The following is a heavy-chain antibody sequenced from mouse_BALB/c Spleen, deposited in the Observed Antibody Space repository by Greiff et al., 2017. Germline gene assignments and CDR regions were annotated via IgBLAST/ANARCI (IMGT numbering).Heavy chain of an antibody. D-gene: IGHD1-1*01. CDR3: ARQEITTVVAPFDY. V-gene: IGHV5-6-5*01. Sequence: EVQLVESGGGLVKPGGSLKLSCAASGFTFSSYAMSWVRQTPEKRLEWVASISSGGSTYYPDSVKGRFTISRDNARNILYLQMSSLRSEDTAMYYCARQEITTVVAPFDYWGQGTTLTVSS. J-gene: IGHJ2*01. CDR1: GFTFSSYA. CDR2: ISSGGST.